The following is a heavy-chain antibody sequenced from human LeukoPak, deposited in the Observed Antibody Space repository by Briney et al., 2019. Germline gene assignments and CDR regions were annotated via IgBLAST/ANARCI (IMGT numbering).Heavy chain of an antibody. Sequence: GGSLRLSCAASGFSVSSNFMNWVRQAPGKGLEWVSYISGGSSTIYYADSVKGRFTISRDNSKNSLYLQMNSLTDEDTAVYYCARGYGYFDSWGQGNLVTVSS. CDR1: GFSVSSNF. CDR3: ARGYGYFDS. J-gene: IGHJ4*02. CDR2: ISGGSSTI. V-gene: IGHV3-48*02. D-gene: IGHD3-10*01.